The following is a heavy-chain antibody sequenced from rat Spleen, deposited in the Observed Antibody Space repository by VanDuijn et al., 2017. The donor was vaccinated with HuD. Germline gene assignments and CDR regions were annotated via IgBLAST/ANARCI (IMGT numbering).Heavy chain of an antibody. V-gene: IGHV5S13*01. Sequence: EVQLVESGGGLVQPGRSLKLSCVASGFTFSDYGMAWVRQAPTKGLEWIASISTGGTNTYYRGSVKGRFTISRDNAKNTQYLQMDSLRSEDTATYYCTRGYVMDAWGQGASVTVSS. CDR3: TRGYVMDA. J-gene: IGHJ4*01. CDR2: ISTGGTNT. CDR1: GFTFSDYG.